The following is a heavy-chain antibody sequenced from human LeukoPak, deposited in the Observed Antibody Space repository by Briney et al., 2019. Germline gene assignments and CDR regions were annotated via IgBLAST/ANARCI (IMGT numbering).Heavy chain of an antibody. D-gene: IGHD5-12*01. J-gene: IGHJ4*02. Sequence: GGSLRLSCAASGFTFSSNAMSWVRQAPGKGLEWVANMKQDGSEKYYVDSVKGRFTISRDNAKNSLYLEMNSLRVEDTAVYYCARDLGHTGYDLYDYWGQGTLVTVSS. V-gene: IGHV3-7*01. CDR3: ARDLGHTGYDLYDY. CDR1: GFTFSSNA. CDR2: MKQDGSEK.